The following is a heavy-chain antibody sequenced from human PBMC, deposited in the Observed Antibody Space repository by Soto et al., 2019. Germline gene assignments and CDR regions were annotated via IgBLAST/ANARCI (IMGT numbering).Heavy chain of an antibody. CDR2: ISYDGSNK. CDR3: AKRQGIGAAAKNFDF. D-gene: IGHD6-13*01. Sequence: GGSLRLSCAASGFTFSSYGMHWVRQAPGKGLEWVAVISYDGSNKYYADSVKGRFTISRDNSKNTLYLQMNSLRAEDTAVYFCAKRQGIGAAAKNFDFWGQGARVTVSS. V-gene: IGHV3-30*18. CDR1: GFTFSSYG. J-gene: IGHJ4*02.